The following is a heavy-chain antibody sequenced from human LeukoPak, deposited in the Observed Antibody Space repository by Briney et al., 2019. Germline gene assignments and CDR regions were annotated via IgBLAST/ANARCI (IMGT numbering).Heavy chain of an antibody. D-gene: IGHD3-22*01. CDR3: AKGKYYYDSSGYYLFDY. CDR1: GFTFSSYA. V-gene: IGHV3-23*01. J-gene: IGHJ4*02. Sequence: PGGSLRLSCAASGFTFSSYAMSWVRQAPGKGLEWVSTISPSGGSTHYEDSVKGRFTISRDTSKNTLYLQMNSLRAEDTAVFYCAKGKYYYDSSGYYLFDYWGQGTLVTVSS. CDR2: ISPSGGST.